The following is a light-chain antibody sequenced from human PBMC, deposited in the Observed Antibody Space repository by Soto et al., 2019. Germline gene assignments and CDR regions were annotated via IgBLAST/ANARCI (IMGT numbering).Light chain of an antibody. CDR2: AAS. CDR3: QKLNSYPWT. Sequence: IQKTQSPCPMSTSVGEKVAVNCQASQGIRSYLAWYQQKPGKAPKLLIYAASTLQSGVPSRFSGSGSGSDFTLSISSLQSEDFATYSFQKLNSYPWTFGQGTKVDIK. J-gene: IGKJ1*01. V-gene: IGKV1-9*01. CDR1: QGIRSY.